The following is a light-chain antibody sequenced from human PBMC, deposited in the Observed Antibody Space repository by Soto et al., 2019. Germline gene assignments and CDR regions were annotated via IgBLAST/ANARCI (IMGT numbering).Light chain of an antibody. J-gene: IGKJ1*01. V-gene: IGKV1-5*03. CDR3: QQYNDYSWT. CDR2: KAS. Sequence: DIPMTQSPSTLSASVGDRVAITCRASQSISIWLAWYQQKPGKAPKLLIYKASSLESGVPSRFSGSGSGTEFTLTISSLQPDDFATYYCQQYNDYSWTFGQVTKVEIK. CDR1: QSISIW.